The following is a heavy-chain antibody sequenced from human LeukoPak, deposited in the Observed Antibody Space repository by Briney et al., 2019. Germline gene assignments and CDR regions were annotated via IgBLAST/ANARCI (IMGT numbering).Heavy chain of an antibody. V-gene: IGHV4-30-2*01. D-gene: IGHD2-2*01. CDR1: GGSISSGGYY. CDR2: IYHSGST. Sequence: SETLSLTCTVSGGSISSGGYYWSWIRQPPGKGLEWIGYIYHSGSTYYNPSLKSRVTISVDRSKNQFSLKLSSVTAADTAVYYCARDGGRTSSDAVEIWGQGTMVIVSS. J-gene: IGHJ3*02. CDR3: ARDGGRTSSDAVEI.